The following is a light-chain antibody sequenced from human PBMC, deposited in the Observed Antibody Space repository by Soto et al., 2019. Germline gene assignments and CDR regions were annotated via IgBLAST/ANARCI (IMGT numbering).Light chain of an antibody. CDR1: QGISSS. CDR3: QQLNNYPRT. J-gene: IGKJ3*01. CDR2: AAS. V-gene: IGKV1-9*01. Sequence: DIPLTQSPSFLSASVGDRVIITCRASQGISSSLAWYQQKPGKAPKLLIYAASTLQSGVPSRFGGSGSGTEFTLTISSLQPEDFATYYCQQLNNYPRTFGPGTKVDIK.